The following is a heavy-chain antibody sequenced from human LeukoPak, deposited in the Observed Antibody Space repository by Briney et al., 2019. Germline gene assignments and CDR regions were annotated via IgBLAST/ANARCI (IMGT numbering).Heavy chain of an antibody. D-gene: IGHD2-21*02. J-gene: IGHJ3*02. CDR2: IYYSGST. V-gene: IGHV4-59*08. CDR3: ARHPVRISKSRYCGGDCQRFGAFDI. CDR1: GGSISSYY. Sequence: SETLSLTCTVSGGSISSYYWSWIRQPPGKGLEWIGYIYYSGSTNYNPSLKSRVTISVDTSKNQFSLKLSSVTAADTAVYYCARHPVRISKSRYCGGDCQRFGAFDIWGQGTMVTVSS.